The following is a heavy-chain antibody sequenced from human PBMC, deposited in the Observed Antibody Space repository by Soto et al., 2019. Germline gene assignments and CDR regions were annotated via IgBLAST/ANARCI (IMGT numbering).Heavy chain of an antibody. CDR2: IWYDGSNK. CDR3: ARGPPGITIFGVAPDGFDY. V-gene: IGHV3-33*01. CDR1: GFTFSSYG. D-gene: IGHD3-3*01. J-gene: IGHJ4*02. Sequence: PGGSLRLSCAASGFTFSSYGMHWVRQAPGKGLEWVAVIWYDGSNKYYADSVKGRFTISRDNSKNTLYLQMNSLRAEDTAVYYCARGPPGITIFGVAPDGFDYWGQGTLVTVSS.